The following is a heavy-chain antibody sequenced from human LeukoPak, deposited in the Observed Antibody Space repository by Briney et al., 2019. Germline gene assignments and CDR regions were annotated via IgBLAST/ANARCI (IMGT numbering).Heavy chain of an antibody. CDR3: ARDLLTMVRGVIITAFDY. D-gene: IGHD3-10*01. CDR2: INPNSGGT. J-gene: IGHJ4*02. Sequence: GASVKVSCKASGCTFTGYYMHWVRQAPGQGLEWMGWINPNSGGTNYAQKFQGRVTMTRDTSISTAYMELSRLRSDDTAVYYCARDLLTMVRGVIITAFDYWGQGTLVTVSS. CDR1: GCTFTGYY. V-gene: IGHV1-2*02.